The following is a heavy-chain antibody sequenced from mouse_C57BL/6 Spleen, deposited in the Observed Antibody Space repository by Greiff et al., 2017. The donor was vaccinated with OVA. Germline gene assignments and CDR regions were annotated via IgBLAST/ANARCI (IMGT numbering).Heavy chain of an antibody. J-gene: IGHJ2*01. CDR2: ISSGSSTI. Sequence: EVKLMESGGGLVKPGGSLKLSCAASGFTFSDYGMHWVRQAPEKGLEWVAYISSGSSTIYYADTVKGRFTISRDNAKNTLFLQMTSLRSEDTAMYYCARPVRYSNYFDYWGQGTTLTVSS. CDR3: ARPVRYSNYFDY. D-gene: IGHD2-5*01. CDR1: GFTFSDYG. V-gene: IGHV5-17*01.